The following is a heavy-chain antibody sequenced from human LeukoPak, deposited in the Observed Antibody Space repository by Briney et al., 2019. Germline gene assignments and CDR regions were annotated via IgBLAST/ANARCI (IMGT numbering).Heavy chain of an antibody. V-gene: IGHV3-33*01. CDR1: GFIFSNDA. J-gene: IGHJ4*02. D-gene: IGHD1-1*01. Sequence: PGGSLRLSSAASGFIFSNDAMRWVRAGPGEGLERVAFIWFDGSNKHYADSVKGRFTISRDNSEDTLYLQMNSLRAEDTAVYYCVRDPSGSGFAFDSWGQGALVTVSS. CDR3: VRDPSGSGFAFDS. CDR2: IWFDGSNK.